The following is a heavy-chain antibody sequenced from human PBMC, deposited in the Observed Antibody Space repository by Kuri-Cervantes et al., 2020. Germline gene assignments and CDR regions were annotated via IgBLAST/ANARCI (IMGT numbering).Heavy chain of an antibody. V-gene: IGHV7-4-1*02. J-gene: IGHJ4*02. CDR2: INTNTGNP. Sequence: ASVKVSCKASGYTFTSYAMNWVRQAPGQGLEWMGWINTNTGNPTYAQGFTGRFVFSLDTSVSTAYLQISSLKAEDTVVYYCARRPRMYVWGSYRRQYYFDYWGQGTLVTVSS. D-gene: IGHD3-16*02. CDR1: GYTFTSYA. CDR3: ARRPRMYVWGSYRRQYYFDY.